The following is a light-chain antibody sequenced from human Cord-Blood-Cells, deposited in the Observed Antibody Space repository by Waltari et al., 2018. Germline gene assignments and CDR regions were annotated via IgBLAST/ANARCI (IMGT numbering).Light chain of an antibody. CDR3: QQYNSYST. V-gene: IGKV1-5*03. CDR2: KAS. J-gene: IGKJ1*01. CDR1: QSISSW. Sequence: DIQMTQSPSTLSASVGDRVTITCRASQSISSWLAWYQQKPGKAPKPLIYKASSLESAVPSRFSGSGAGTEFTLTISSLQPDDFATYYCQQYNSYSTFGQGTKVEIK.